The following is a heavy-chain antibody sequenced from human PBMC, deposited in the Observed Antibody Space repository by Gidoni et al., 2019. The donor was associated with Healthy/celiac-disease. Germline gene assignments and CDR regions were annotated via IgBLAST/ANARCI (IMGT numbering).Heavy chain of an antibody. CDR3: ARIWRTTVTPIDY. V-gene: IGHV2-26*01. J-gene: IGHJ4*02. CDR1: GFSLSNARMG. D-gene: IGHD4-17*01. Sequence: QVTLKESGPVLVKPTETLTLTCTVSGFSLSNARMGVSWIRQPPGKALEWLAHIFSNDEKSYSTSLKSRLTISKDTSKSQVVLTMTNMDPVDTATYYCARIWRTTVTPIDYWGQGTLVTVSS. CDR2: IFSNDEK.